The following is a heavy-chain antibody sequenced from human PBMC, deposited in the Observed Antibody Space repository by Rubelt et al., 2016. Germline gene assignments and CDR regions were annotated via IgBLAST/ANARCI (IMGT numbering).Heavy chain of an antibody. CDR2: IYYSGST. D-gene: IGHD3-10*01. J-gene: IGHJ4*02. CDR3: ARGPNMVRGVISYYFDY. V-gene: IGHV4-59*12. Sequence: QVQLQESGPGLVKPSETLSLTCTVSGGSISSYYWSWIRQPPGKGLEWIGYIYYSGSTNYNPSLKSRVTISVDTSKNQFSLKLSSVTAADTAVYYCARGPNMVRGVISYYFDYWGQGTLVTVSS. CDR1: GGSISSYY.